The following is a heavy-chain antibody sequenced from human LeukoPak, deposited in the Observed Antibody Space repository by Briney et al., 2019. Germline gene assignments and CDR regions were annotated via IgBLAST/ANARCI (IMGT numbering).Heavy chain of an antibody. CDR1: RSTFKTYD. V-gene: IGHV1-8*01. Sequence: ASVKVSCKASRSTFKTYDIIWVRQAIGQGLEWMGWMNPKSGDTVCAETFQARVTMTRNISMNTAYMELSNLKSEGTAIYYCARGVLGYYYYYMDLWGEGTTVTVSS. CDR2: MNPKSGDT. J-gene: IGHJ6*03. D-gene: IGHD2-8*02. CDR3: ARGVLGYYYYYMDL.